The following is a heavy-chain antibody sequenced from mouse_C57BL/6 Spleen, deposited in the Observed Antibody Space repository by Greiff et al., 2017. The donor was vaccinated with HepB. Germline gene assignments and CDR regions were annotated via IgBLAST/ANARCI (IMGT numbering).Heavy chain of an antibody. J-gene: IGHJ4*01. V-gene: IGHV5-4*01. CDR2: ISDGGSYT. D-gene: IGHD1-1*01. CDR1: GFTFSSYA. CDR3: ARDDGSSYCYAMDY. Sequence: EVMLVESGGGLVKPGGSLKLSCAASGFTFSSYAMSWVRQTPEKRLEWVATISDGGSYTYYPDNVKGRFTISRDNAKNNLYLQMSHLKSEDTAMYYCARDDGSSYCYAMDYWGQGTSVTVSS.